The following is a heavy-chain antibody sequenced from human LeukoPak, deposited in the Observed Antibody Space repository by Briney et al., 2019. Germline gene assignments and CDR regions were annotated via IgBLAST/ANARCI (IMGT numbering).Heavy chain of an antibody. Sequence: SETLSLTCTVSGGSISSYYWSWIRQPAGKGLEWIGRIYTSGSTNYNPSLKSRVTMSVDTSKNQFSLKLSSVTAADTAVYYCARAMVRGVMYNWFDPWGQGTLVTVSS. CDR2: IYTSGST. J-gene: IGHJ5*02. D-gene: IGHD3-10*01. CDR3: ARAMVRGVMYNWFDP. CDR1: GGSISSYY. V-gene: IGHV4-4*07.